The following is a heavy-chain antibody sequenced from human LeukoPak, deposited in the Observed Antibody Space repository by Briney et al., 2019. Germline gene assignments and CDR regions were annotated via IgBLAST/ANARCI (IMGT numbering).Heavy chain of an antibody. CDR3: ARQFRNSSVYNSTYFTY. Sequence: PGESLKISCKGSGYSFTTYWIGWVRQMPGRGLEWMGIIYPGDSDTRYSPSFQGQVTISADKSISTAYLQWSSLKASDTAMYYCARQFRNSSVYNSTYFTYGGKGTLFPSPQ. CDR2: IYPGDSDT. CDR1: GYSFTTYW. J-gene: IGHJ4*02. V-gene: IGHV5-51*01. D-gene: IGHD3-22*01.